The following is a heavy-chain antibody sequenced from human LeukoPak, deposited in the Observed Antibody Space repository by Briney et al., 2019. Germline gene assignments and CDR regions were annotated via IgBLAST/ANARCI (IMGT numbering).Heavy chain of an antibody. D-gene: IGHD4-17*01. V-gene: IGHV1-18*01. CDR3: ARDAVTTSWFDP. Sequence: ASVKVSCKASGYTFTSYGISWVRQAPGQGLEWMGWISAYNGNTDYAQNLQGRVTMTTDTSTSTAYMELRSLRSDDTAVYYCARDAVTTSWFDPWGQGTLVTVSS. CDR2: ISAYNGNT. CDR1: GYTFTSYG. J-gene: IGHJ5*02.